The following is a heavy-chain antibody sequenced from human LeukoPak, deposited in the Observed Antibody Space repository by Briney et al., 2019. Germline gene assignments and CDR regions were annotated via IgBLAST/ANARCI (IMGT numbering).Heavy chain of an antibody. CDR3: ASYDSSGYYADY. CDR2: IIPILGIA. D-gene: IGHD3-22*01. V-gene: IGHV1-69*04. CDR1: GGTFSSYA. J-gene: IGHJ4*02. Sequence: SVKVSCKASGGTFSSYAISWVRQAPGQGLEWMGRIIPILGIANYAQKFQGRVTITADKSTSTAYMELSSLRSEDTAVYYCASYDSSGYYADYWGQGTLVTASS.